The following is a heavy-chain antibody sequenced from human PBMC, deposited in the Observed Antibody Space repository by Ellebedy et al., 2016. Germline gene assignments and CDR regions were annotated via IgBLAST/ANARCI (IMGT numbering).Heavy chain of an antibody. V-gene: IGHV4-34*01. CDR2: INHSGST. Sequence: SETLSLTXAVYGGSFSGYYWSWIRQPPGKGLEWIGEINHSGSTNYNPSLKSRVTISVDTSKNQFSLKLSSVTAADTAMYYCARGPYYYDTSGYATGRAFDYWGQGILVTVSS. D-gene: IGHD3-22*01. CDR3: ARGPYYYDTSGYATGRAFDY. J-gene: IGHJ4*02. CDR1: GGSFSGYY.